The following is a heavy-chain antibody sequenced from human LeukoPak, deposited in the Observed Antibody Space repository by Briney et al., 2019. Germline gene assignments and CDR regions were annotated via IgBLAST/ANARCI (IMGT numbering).Heavy chain of an antibody. Sequence: GESLKISCKGSGFSFTTYWITWVRQTPGKGLEWMGRIDPSDSYSNYSPPFQGHVTILADKSINTAYLQWSSLKASDTAMYYCARLHCSGGSCSPDYWGQGTLVTVSS. V-gene: IGHV5-10-1*01. CDR2: IDPSDSYS. J-gene: IGHJ4*02. D-gene: IGHD2-15*01. CDR1: GFSFTTYW. CDR3: ARLHCSGGSCSPDY.